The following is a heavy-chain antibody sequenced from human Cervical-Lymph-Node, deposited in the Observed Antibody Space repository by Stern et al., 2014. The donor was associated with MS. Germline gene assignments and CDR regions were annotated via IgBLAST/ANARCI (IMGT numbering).Heavy chain of an antibody. CDR2: IDWDDDK. CDR1: GFSLSTSAMR. D-gene: IGHD6-19*01. Sequence: QVTLWESGPALVKPTQTLTLTCTFSGFSLSTSAMRVSWIRQPPGKALEWLARIDWDDDKFYSTSLKTRLTISNDTSKNQVVLTMTNMDPVDTATYYCACSRSSGWTFDYWGQGTLVTVSS. J-gene: IGHJ4*02. CDR3: ACSRSSGWTFDY. V-gene: IGHV2-70*04.